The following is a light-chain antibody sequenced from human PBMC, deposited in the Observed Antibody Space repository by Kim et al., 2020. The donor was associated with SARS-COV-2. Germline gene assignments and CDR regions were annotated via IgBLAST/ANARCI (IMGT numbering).Light chain of an antibody. CDR1: SSDVGGYDS. CDR3: SSSSSRATV. CDR2: DVT. Sequence: QSALTQPASVSGSPGQSITISCTETSSDVGGYDSVSWYQQHPGKAPKLIIYDVTYRPWGVSHRFSGSKSGNTASLTISELQAEDEADYYCSSSSSRATVFGGGTRLTVL. J-gene: IGLJ3*02. V-gene: IGLV2-14*03.